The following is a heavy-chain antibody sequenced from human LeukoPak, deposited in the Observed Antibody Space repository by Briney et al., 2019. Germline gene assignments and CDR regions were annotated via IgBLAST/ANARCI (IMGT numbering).Heavy chain of an antibody. CDR2: ISGSGDST. J-gene: IGHJ4*02. V-gene: IGHV3-23*01. D-gene: IGHD6-13*01. CDR1: GFTFSSYA. Sequence: GGSLRLSCAASGFTFSSYAMSWVRQAPGKGLECVSAISGSGDSTYYADPVKGRFTISRDNSKNMLYLQMSSLRAEDTAVYYCATEARQVSGIVSARDYWGQGTLVTVSS. CDR3: ATEARQVSGIVSARDY.